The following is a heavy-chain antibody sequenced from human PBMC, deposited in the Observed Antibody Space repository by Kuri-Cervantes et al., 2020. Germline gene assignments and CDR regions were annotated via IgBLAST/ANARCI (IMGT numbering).Heavy chain of an antibody. D-gene: IGHD6-6*01. Sequence: SVKVSCKASGGTFSSYAISWVRQAPGQGLEWMGGIIPIFGTANYALKLQGRVTMTTDTSTNTAYMELRSLTSDDTAVYYCARASAARPEVLSFEYWGQGTLVTVSS. J-gene: IGHJ4*02. CDR2: IIPIFGTA. V-gene: IGHV1-69*05. CDR1: GGTFSSYA. CDR3: ARASAARPEVLSFEY.